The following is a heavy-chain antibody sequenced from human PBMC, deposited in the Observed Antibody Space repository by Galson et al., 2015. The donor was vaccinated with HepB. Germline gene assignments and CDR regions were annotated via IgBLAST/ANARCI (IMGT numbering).Heavy chain of an antibody. Sequence: SLRLSCAASGFTVSSNYMSWVRQAPGKGLEWVSVIYSGGSTYYADSVKGRFTISRDNSKNTLYLQMNSLRAEDTAVYYCARANYDFWSGYPYWGQGTLVTVSS. V-gene: IGHV3-53*01. CDR3: ARANYDFWSGYPY. CDR1: GFTVSSNY. D-gene: IGHD3-3*01. CDR2: IYSGGST. J-gene: IGHJ4*02.